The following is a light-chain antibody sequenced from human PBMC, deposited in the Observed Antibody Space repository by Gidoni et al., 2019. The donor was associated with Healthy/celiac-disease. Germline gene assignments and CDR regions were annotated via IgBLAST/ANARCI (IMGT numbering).Light chain of an antibody. V-gene: IGLV3-9*01. J-gene: IGLJ2*01. Sequence: SYELTQPRPVSVALGQTARITCGGNNIGSKNVHGYQQKPGQAPVLFIYRDSNRPSGIPERFSGSNSGNTATLTISRAQAGDEADYYCQVWDSSFVVFGGGTKLTVL. CDR3: QVWDSSFVV. CDR1: NIGSKN. CDR2: RDS.